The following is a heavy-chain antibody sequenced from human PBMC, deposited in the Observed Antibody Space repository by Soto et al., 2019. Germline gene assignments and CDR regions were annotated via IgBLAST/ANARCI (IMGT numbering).Heavy chain of an antibody. J-gene: IGHJ3*02. CDR3: ARGVQGGGQDDAFDI. V-gene: IGHV1-69*13. Sequence: GASVKVSCKASGGTFSSYAISWVRQAPGQGLEWMGGIIPIFGTANYAQKFQGRVTITADESTSTAYMELSSLRSEDTAVYYCARGVQGGGQDDAFDIWGQGTVVTVSS. D-gene: IGHD1-1*01. CDR2: IIPIFGTA. CDR1: GGTFSSYA.